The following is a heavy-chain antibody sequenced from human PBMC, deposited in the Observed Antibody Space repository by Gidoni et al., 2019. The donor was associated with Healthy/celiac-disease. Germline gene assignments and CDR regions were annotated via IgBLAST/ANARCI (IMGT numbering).Heavy chain of an antibody. CDR1: GGSISRGSYY. D-gene: IGHD3-10*01. CDR2: IYTSGST. Sequence: QVQLQESGPGLVKPSQTLSLTCTVAGGSISRGSYYWRWIRQPAGKGLEWIGRIYTSGSTNYNPSLKSRVTISVDTSKNQFSLKLSSVTAADTAVYYCARTVQRRWFDPWGQGTLVTVSS. V-gene: IGHV4-61*02. CDR3: ARTVQRRWFDP. J-gene: IGHJ5*02.